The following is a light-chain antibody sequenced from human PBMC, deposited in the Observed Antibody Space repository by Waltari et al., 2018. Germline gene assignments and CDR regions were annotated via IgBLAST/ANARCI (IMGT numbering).Light chain of an antibody. Sequence: ELVLTQSPATLSLSPGERAALSCRASQNVGSQLAWYQQRPGQAPRLLIDDVSNRATDIPARFSGSGSGTDFTLTISSLEPEDFAVYYCQQRDSWPLTFGGGTKVEIK. V-gene: IGKV3-11*01. CDR2: DVS. CDR1: QNVGSQ. CDR3: QQRDSWPLT. J-gene: IGKJ4*01.